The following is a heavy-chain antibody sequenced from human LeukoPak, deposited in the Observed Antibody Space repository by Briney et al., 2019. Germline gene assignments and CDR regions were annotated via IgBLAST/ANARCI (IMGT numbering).Heavy chain of an antibody. Sequence: TSETLSLTCAVSGGSISSGGYSWSWIRQPPGKGLEWIGYIYHSGSTYYNPSHKSRVTISVDRSKNQFSLKLSSVTAADTAVYYCARGDHRQYYYYGMDVWGQGTTVTVSS. CDR2: IYHSGST. V-gene: IGHV4-30-2*01. J-gene: IGHJ6*02. CDR1: GGSISSGGYS. D-gene: IGHD1-14*01. CDR3: ARGDHRQYYYYGMDV.